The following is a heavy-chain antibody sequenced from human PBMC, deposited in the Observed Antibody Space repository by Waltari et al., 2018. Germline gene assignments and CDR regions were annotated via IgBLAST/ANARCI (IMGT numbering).Heavy chain of an antibody. D-gene: IGHD3-16*01. CDR1: GGSLPTSY. Sequence: QVQLHESGPGLVRPSETLSLTCTVSGGSLPTSYWSWVRRPPGKGLEFIGYIHDSGDTNYSPSLKSRVSMSIDTSKKQFSLKVSSVTAADSAMYYCARVHGSESPFSWGTDVWGQGTAVTVSS. V-gene: IGHV4-59*01. CDR3: ARVHGSESPFSWGTDV. CDR2: IHDSGDT. J-gene: IGHJ6*02.